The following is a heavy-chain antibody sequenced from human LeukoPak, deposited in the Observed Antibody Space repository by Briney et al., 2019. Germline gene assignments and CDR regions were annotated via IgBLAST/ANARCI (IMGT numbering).Heavy chain of an antibody. CDR2: IKAESGRT. D-gene: IGHD3-10*01. CDR1: GYMFTDYY. J-gene: IGHJ4*02. CDR3: ASMGLTERITMVRGVITRNY. V-gene: IGHV1-2*02. Sequence: GASVKVSCKASGYMFTDYYLHWVRQAPGQGLEWMGWIKAESGRTHYAQKFQGGVTMTRDTSISTAYMELSRLRSDDTAVYYCASMGLTERITMVRGVITRNYWGQGTLVTVSS.